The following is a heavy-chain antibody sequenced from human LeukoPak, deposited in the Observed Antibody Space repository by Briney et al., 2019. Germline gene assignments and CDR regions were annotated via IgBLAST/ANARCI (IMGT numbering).Heavy chain of an antibody. D-gene: IGHD2-2*03. V-gene: IGHV3-74*01. CDR1: GFTFSSYW. J-gene: IGHJ4*02. CDR2: VNTDGRTT. Sequence: GGSLRLSCAASGFTFSSYWMHWVRQAPGKGLVWVSRVNTDGRTTNYADSVRGRFTISRDNAENTLYLQMNSLRVEGTAVYYCSMDLSGAHDYWGQGSVVTVSS. CDR3: SMDLSGAHDY.